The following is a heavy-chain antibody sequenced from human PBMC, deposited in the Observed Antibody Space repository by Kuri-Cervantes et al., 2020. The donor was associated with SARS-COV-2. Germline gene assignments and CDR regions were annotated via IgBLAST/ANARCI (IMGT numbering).Heavy chain of an antibody. CDR1: GGSISSSSYY. V-gene: IGHV4-39*01. CDR3: ARWAPGGYDFWSGPLDY. Sequence: SETLSLTCTVSGGSISSSSYYWGWIRQPPGKGLEWIGSIYYSGSTYYNPSLKSRVTISVDTSKNRFSLKLSSVTAADTAVYYCARWAPGGYDFWSGPLDYWGQGTLVTVSS. D-gene: IGHD3-3*01. J-gene: IGHJ4*02. CDR2: IYYSGST.